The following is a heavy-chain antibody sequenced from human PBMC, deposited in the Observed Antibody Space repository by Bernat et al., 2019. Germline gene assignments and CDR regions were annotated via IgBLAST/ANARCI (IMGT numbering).Heavy chain of an antibody. V-gene: IGHV4-59*01. CDR2: IYYSGTT. Sequence: QVQLQESGPRLVKPSETLSLTCTVSGGSISSYYWSWIRQPPGKGLEWIGCIYYSGTTDYNPSLQSRVAISVDTSKNQFSLKLSSVTAADTAVYYCARGYWSGGSCYVPFDNWGQGTLVTVSS. J-gene: IGHJ4*02. D-gene: IGHD2-15*01. CDR3: ARGYWSGGSCYVPFDN. CDR1: GGSISSYY.